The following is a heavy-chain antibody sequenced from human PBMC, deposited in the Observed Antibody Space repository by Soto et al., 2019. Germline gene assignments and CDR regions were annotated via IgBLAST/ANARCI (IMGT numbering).Heavy chain of an antibody. J-gene: IGHJ4*02. D-gene: IGHD3-22*01. CDR1: GFTFSTYS. CDR3: AREEFRYDGTDYYGNCFDH. CDR2: MSANRGDT. Sequence: EVQLVESGGGLVKPGGSLRLSCAASGFTFSTYSVSWVRQAPGKGLEWVSFMSANRGDTHYADSVKGRFTIYRDTARNSLYLEMNGLRAEDTAVYFCAREEFRYDGTDYYGNCFDHWGRGTLVIVSS. V-gene: IGHV3-21*04.